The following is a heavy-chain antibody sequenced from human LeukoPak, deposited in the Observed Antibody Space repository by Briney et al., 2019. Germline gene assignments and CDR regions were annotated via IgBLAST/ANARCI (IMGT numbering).Heavy chain of an antibody. CDR3: ARDMYRSGRVPFEY. Sequence: ASVKVSCKASGYTFTSYGINWVRQAPGQGLEWMGWINAYNGNTNYAQKLQGRVTMTTDTSTSTAYMELRSLRSDDTAVYYCARDMYRSGRVPFEYWGQGTLVTASS. D-gene: IGHD6-19*01. V-gene: IGHV1-18*01. CDR2: INAYNGNT. J-gene: IGHJ4*02. CDR1: GYTFTSYG.